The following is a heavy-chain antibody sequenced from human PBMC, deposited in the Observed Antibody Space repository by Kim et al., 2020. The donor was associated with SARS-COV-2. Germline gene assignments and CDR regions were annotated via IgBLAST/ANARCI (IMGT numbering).Heavy chain of an antibody. Sequence: GGSLRLSCAASGFTVSSNYMSWVRQAPGKGLEWVSVIYSGGSTYYADSVKGRFTISRDNSKNTLYLQMNSLRAEDTAVYYCARVAGGTHTDPIAVAGDDYWGQGTLVTVSS. CDR2: IYSGGST. V-gene: IGHV3-53*01. CDR3: ARVAGGTHTDPIAVAGDDY. D-gene: IGHD6-19*01. CDR1: GFTVSSNY. J-gene: IGHJ4*02.